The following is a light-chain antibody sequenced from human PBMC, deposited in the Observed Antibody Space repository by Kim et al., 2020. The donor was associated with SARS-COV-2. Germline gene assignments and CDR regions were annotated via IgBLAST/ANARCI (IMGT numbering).Light chain of an antibody. J-gene: IGKJ1*01. V-gene: IGKV3-15*01. CDR1: QSVSSN. CDR2: GAS. Sequence: EIVMTQSPDTLSVSPGERATLSCRASQSVSSNLAWYQQKPGQAPRLLINGASTRATGIPARFSGSGSGTDFTLTISSLQSEDFAVYYCQQYNNWPGTFGQGTKVEIK. CDR3: QQYNNWPGT.